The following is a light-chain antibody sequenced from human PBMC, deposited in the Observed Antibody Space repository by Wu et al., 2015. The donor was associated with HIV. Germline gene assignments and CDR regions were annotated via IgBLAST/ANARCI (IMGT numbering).Light chain of an antibody. CDR3: QEDKNWPPGFT. J-gene: IGKJ3*01. CDR2: GAS. Sequence: EIVMTQSPATLSVSPGERATLSCRASQSISSNLAWYQQKPGQAPRLLMYGASTRATGIPARFSGSGSGTEFTLTISSMQSEDFAVYYCQEDKNWPPGFTFGPGTKVD. V-gene: IGKV3-15*01. CDR1: QSISSN.